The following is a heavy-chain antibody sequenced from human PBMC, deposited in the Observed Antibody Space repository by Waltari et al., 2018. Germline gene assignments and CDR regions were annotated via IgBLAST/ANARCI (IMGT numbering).Heavy chain of an antibody. J-gene: IGHJ4*02. V-gene: IGHV4-38-2*01. Sequence: QVQLQESGPGLVKPSETLSLTCAVSGYSISSGYYWGWIRQPPGKGLEWIGSIYHSGSTYSNPSLKRRVTISVDTSKNQFSLKLSSVTAADTAVYYCARTGKVGYFDYWGQGTLVTVSS. CDR2: IYHSGST. D-gene: IGHD1-26*01. CDR1: GYSISSGYY. CDR3: ARTGKVGYFDY.